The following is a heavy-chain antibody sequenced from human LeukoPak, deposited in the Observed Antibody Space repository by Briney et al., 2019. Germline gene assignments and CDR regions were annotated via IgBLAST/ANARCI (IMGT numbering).Heavy chain of an antibody. V-gene: IGHV3-7*01. CDR2: IKQDGSEK. CDR1: GFTFSSYW. CDR3: ARDGFWSDHFDY. D-gene: IGHD3-3*01. Sequence: QPGGSLRLSCAASGFTFSSYWVSWVRQAPGKGLEWVANIKQDGSEKYYVDSVKGRFTISRDNAKNSLYLQMNSLRAEDTAVYYCARDGFWSDHFDYWGQGTLVTVSS. J-gene: IGHJ4*02.